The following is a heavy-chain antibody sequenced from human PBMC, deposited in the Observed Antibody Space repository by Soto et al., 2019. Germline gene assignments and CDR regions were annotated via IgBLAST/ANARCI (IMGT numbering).Heavy chain of an antibody. CDR2: ISGYSGNA. Sequence: QVQVMPSGAEVKKPGDSVKVSCKTSGYIFSDYGINWVRQAPGQGLEWMGWISGYSGNANLAQKFQGRVTMTTDKSTRTAYMELRRLRSDDTAVDYCAKRTSGTTWGESDYWGQGTLVTVSS. CDR3: AKRTSGTTWGESDY. V-gene: IGHV1-18*04. J-gene: IGHJ4*02. CDR1: GYIFSDYG. D-gene: IGHD4-17*01.